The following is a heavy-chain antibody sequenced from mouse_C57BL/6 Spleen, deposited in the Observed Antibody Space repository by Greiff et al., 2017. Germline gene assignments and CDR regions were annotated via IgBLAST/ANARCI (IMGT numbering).Heavy chain of an antibody. V-gene: IGHV1-55*01. Sequence: QVQLQQPGAELVKPGASVKMSCKASGYTFTSYWITWVKQRPGQGLEWIGDIYPGSGSTNYNEKFKSKDTLTVDTSSSTAYMQLSSLTSEDSAVYYCARRGYYGSSYGFDYWGQGTTLTVSS. CDR1: GYTFTSYW. CDR2: IYPGSGST. D-gene: IGHD1-1*01. J-gene: IGHJ2*01. CDR3: ARRGYYGSSYGFDY.